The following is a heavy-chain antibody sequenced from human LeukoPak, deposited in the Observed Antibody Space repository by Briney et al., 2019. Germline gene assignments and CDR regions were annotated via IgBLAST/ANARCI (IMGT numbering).Heavy chain of an antibody. Sequence: SETLSLTCGVFGGSFSGYYWTWIRQPPGKGLEWIGEIDHSGNTNYNPSFKSRVTMSIETSKNQFSLKLTSVTAADTAIYYCAKGLRYYYGSGTYFLTCGEGTLVTVSS. V-gene: IGHV4-34*01. CDR1: GGSFSGYY. CDR2: IDHSGNT. D-gene: IGHD3-10*01. J-gene: IGHJ5*02. CDR3: AKGLRYYYGSGTYFLT.